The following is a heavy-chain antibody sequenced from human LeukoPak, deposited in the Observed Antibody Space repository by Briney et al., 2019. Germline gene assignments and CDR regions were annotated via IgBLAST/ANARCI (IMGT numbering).Heavy chain of an antibody. J-gene: IGHJ4*02. V-gene: IGHV3-11*04. Sequence: GGSLRLSCAASGFTFSDYYMSWIRQAPGKGLEWVSYISSSGSTIYYADSVKGRFTISRDNAKNSLYLQMNSLRAEDTAVYYCARVRCSSTSCYSGYFDYWGQGTLVTVSS. CDR1: GFTFSDYY. D-gene: IGHD2-2*01. CDR2: ISSSGSTI. CDR3: ARVRCSSTSCYSGYFDY.